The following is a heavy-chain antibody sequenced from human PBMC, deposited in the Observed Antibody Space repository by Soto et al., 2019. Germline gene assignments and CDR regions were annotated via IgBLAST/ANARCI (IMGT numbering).Heavy chain of an antibody. CDR3: AKVSLIPRRGYSYGLDYYYGMDV. Sequence: LRLSCAASGFTFSSYGMHWVRQAPGKGLEWVAVISYDGSNKYYADSVKGRFTISRDNSKNTLYLQMNSLRAEDTAVYYCAKVSLIPRRGYSYGLDYYYGMDVWGQGTTVTVSS. D-gene: IGHD5-18*01. V-gene: IGHV3-30*18. CDR1: GFTFSSYG. J-gene: IGHJ6*02. CDR2: ISYDGSNK.